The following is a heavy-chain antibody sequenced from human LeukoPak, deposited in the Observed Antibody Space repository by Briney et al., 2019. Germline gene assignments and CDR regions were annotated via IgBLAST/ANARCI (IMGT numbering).Heavy chain of an antibody. CDR3: TTDYDILTGKRMDV. CDR2: IVSKTNGGRT. D-gene: IGHD3-9*01. Sequence: GGSLRLSCTASGFTFSNAWMSWVRQAPGKGLEWVGRIVSKTNGGRTDYGAPVKSRFTTSRDDSENTLYLQMNSLKTEDTAVYYCTTDYDILTGKRMDVWGQGTTVTVSS. CDR1: GFTFSNAW. J-gene: IGHJ6*02. V-gene: IGHV3-15*04.